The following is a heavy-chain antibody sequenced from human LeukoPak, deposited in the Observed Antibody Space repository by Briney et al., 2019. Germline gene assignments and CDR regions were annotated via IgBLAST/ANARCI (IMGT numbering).Heavy chain of an antibody. CDR1: GGSISSRNYY. CDR2: LSYSGST. V-gene: IGHV4-39*02. J-gene: IGHJ4*02. CDR3: AREIYYDSSAYDY. D-gene: IGHD3-22*01. Sequence: PSETLSLTCSVSGGSISSRNYYWGWIRQPPGKGLEWIGSLSYSGSTHYNPSLKSRLTISVDTSKNQFSLKLTSMTATDTAIYYCAREIYYDSSAYDYWGQGTLVTVSS.